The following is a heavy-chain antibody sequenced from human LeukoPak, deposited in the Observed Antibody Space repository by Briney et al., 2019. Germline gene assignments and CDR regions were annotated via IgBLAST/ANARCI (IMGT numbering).Heavy chain of an antibody. Sequence: PVGALRLSCAASGFTFSSYGMHWVRQAPGEGLQWVAFIRFDGSNTYYADSMKGRFTISRDNSKNTLYLQMNSLRAEDTAVYYCAKDHKRGYTGYYFDYWGQGTLVTVSS. V-gene: IGHV3-30*02. J-gene: IGHJ4*02. CDR1: GFTFSSYG. D-gene: IGHD5-12*01. CDR3: AKDHKRGYTGYYFDY. CDR2: IRFDGSNT.